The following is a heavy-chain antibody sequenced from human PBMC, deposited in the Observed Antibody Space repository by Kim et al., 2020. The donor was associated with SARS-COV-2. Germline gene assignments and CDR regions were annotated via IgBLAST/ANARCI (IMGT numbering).Heavy chain of an antibody. CDR3: ARDSMGTVSPFHY. V-gene: IGHV3-33*01. D-gene: IGHD4-17*01. Sequence: GGSLRLSCAASGFTFSSYGMHWVRQAPGKGLEWVAVIWYDGSNKYYADSVKGRFTISRDNSKNTLYLQMNSLRAEDTAVYYCARDSMGTVSPFHYWGQGTLVTVSS. CDR1: GFTFSSYG. CDR2: IWYDGSNK. J-gene: IGHJ4*02.